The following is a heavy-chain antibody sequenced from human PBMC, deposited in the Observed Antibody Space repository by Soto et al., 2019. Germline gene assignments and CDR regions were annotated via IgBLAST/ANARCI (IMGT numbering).Heavy chain of an antibody. V-gene: IGHV3-15*01. Sequence: VQVVESGGGLVQPGGSLRLSCAASGFTFSNAWMSWVRQAPGKGLEWVGRIRTKNEGGTTDYAAPVKGRFTISREDSENTMILQMNGRKAGDTAIYYCTEGGEWFLLDYFVYWGQGTLVTVSS. CDR3: TEGGEWFLLDYFVY. CDR2: IRTKNEGGTT. D-gene: IGHD3-22*01. CDR1: GFTFSNAW. J-gene: IGHJ4*02.